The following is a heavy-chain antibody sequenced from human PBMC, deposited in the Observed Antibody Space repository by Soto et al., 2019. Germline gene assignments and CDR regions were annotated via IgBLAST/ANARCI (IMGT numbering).Heavy chain of an antibody. CDR2: TYYRSNWRH. CDR1: GDSVSSNTAA. CDR3: ARGVAGSGFDL. J-gene: IGHJ4*02. Sequence: SQTLSLSCAISGDSVSSNTAAWNWIRSSPSRGLEWLGRTYYRSNWRHDYAVSVKSRITVNPDTSKNHFSLQLNSVTPDDTAVYYCARGVAGSGFDLWGQGTLVTVSS. D-gene: IGHD6-19*01. V-gene: IGHV6-1*01.